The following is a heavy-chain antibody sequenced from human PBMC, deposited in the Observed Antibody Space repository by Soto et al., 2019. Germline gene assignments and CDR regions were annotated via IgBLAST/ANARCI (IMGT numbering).Heavy chain of an antibody. V-gene: IGHV3-74*01. D-gene: IGHD5-18*01. Sequence: EVQLVESGGGLVQPGGSLRLSCAASGFTFSSYWMHWVRQAPGKGLVWVSRINSDGSSTSYADSVKGRFTISRDNAKNTLYLQMNSLRAEDTAVYYCARDLGARQSMRDTATYGMDVWGQGTTVTVSS. CDR1: GFTFSSYW. CDR3: ARDLGARQSMRDTATYGMDV. CDR2: INSDGSST. J-gene: IGHJ6*02.